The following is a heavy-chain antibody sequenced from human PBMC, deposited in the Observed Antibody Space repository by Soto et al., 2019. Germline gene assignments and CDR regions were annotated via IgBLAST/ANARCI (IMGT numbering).Heavy chain of an antibody. J-gene: IGHJ5*02. CDR3: ARDYYGSGVWFDP. CDR1: GFTVSSNY. D-gene: IGHD3-10*01. Sequence: GGSLRLSCAASGFTVSSNYMSWVRQAPGKGLEWVSVIYSGGSTYYADSVKGRFTISRDNSKNTLYLQMNSLRAEDTAVYYCARDYYGSGVWFDPWGQGTLVTVSS. CDR2: IYSGGST. V-gene: IGHV3-66*01.